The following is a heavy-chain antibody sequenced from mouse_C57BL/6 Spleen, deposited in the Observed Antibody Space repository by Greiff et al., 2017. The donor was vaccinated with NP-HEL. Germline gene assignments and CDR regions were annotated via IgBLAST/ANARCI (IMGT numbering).Heavy chain of an antibody. J-gene: IGHJ1*03. D-gene: IGHD4-1*01. CDR2: IWRGGST. V-gene: IGHV2-5*01. Sequence: VQLQQSGPGLVQPSQSLSITCTVSGFSLTSYGVHWVRQSPGKGLEWLGVIWRGGSTDYNAALLSRLSITTDNSKSQVFFKMNSLQADDTAIYYCAKNWDSHWYFDVWGTGTTVTVSS. CDR1: GFSLTSYG. CDR3: AKNWDSHWYFDV.